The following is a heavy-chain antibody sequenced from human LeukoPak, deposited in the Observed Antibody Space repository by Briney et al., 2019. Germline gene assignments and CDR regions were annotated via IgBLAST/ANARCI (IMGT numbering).Heavy chain of an antibody. J-gene: IGHJ4*02. CDR3: ARLVAGSVFDY. Sequence: SETLSLTCTVSGGSVSSSSYYWGWIRQPPGKGLEWIGSIYYSGSTYYNPSLKSRVTISVDTSKNQFSLKLSSVTAADTAVYYCARLVAGSVFDYWGQGTLVTVSS. CDR2: IYYSGST. D-gene: IGHD6-19*01. CDR1: GGSVSSSSYY. V-gene: IGHV4-39*01.